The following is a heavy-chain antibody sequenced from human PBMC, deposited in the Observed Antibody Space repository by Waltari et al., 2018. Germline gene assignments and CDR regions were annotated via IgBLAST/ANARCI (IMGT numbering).Heavy chain of an antibody. V-gene: IGHV4-38-2*02. CDR1: GFSISSGYY. CDR2: IYHSGRT. J-gene: IGHJ4*02. Sequence: QVQLQESGPGLVKPSETLSLTCAVSGFSISSGYYWGWIRQPPGRGLEWIGSIYHSGRTYYNPSLKRRATIAVDTSKNQFSLKLSSVTAADTAVYYCAREGRSIAPAGTRRKDFTFDYWGQGTLVTVSS. D-gene: IGHD6-13*01. CDR3: AREGRSIAPAGTRRKDFTFDY.